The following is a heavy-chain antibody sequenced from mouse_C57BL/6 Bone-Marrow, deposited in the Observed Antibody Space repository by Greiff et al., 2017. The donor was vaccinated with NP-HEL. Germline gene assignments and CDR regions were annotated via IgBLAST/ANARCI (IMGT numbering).Heavy chain of an antibody. CDR2: ISSGGSYT. V-gene: IGHV5-6*01. CDR1: GFTFSSYG. CDR3: ARHWALY. J-gene: IGHJ3*01. D-gene: IGHD4-1*01. Sequence: EVQGVESGGGLVQPGGSLKLSCAASGFTFSSYGMSWVRQTPDKRLEWVATISSGGSYTYYPDSVKGRFTISRDNAKNTLYLQMSSLKSEDTAMYYCARHWALYWGQGTLVTVSA.